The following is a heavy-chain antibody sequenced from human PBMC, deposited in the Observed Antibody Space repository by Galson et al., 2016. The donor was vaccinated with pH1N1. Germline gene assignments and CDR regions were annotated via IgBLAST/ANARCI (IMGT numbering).Heavy chain of an antibody. J-gene: IGHJ6*02. CDR1: GYTFTSNA. D-gene: IGHD2-2*01. CDR3: ARSYCSSTSCYGGSYYYYGKDV. Sequence: SVKVSCKASGYTFTSNAMNWVRQAPGQGLEWIVWINTNTGNPTYAQGFTGRFVFSFDTSVSMAYLQISSLKAEDTAVYYCARSYCSSTSCYGGSYYYYGKDVWGQGTTVTVSS. CDR2: INTNTGNP. V-gene: IGHV7-4-1*04.